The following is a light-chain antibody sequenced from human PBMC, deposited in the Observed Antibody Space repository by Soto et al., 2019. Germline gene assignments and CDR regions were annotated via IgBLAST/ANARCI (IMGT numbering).Light chain of an antibody. V-gene: IGKV1-5*03. CDR3: QQYNSYPYT. CDR1: QSISSW. Sequence: DIQMTQSPSTLSSSLGERVTITCRASQSISSWLAWYQQKPGKAPKLLIYKASSLESGVPSRFSGSGSGTEFTLTISRLQPDDFASYYCQQYNSYPYTFGQGTKLEIK. J-gene: IGKJ2*01. CDR2: KAS.